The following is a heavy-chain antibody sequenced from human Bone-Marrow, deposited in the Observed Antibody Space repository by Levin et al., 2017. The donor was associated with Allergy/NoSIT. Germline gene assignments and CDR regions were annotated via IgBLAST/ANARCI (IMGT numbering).Heavy chain of an antibody. J-gene: IGHJ4*02. CDR3: ARDSLSLPGTSLDY. CDR1: GFTFSNNA. V-gene: IGHV3-23*01. D-gene: IGHD1/OR15-1a*01. CDR2: ISGSGSGT. Sequence: HPGGSLRLSCAASGFTFSNNAMTWVRQTPGKGLEWVASISGSGSGTFYADSVKGRFTISRDNGRSTLFLQMNSLRVEDTALYYCARDSLSLPGTSLDYWGQGTLVTVSS.